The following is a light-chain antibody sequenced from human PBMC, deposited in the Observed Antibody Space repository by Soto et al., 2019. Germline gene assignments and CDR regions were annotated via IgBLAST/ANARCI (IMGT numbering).Light chain of an antibody. Sequence: SVLTQPPSVSGAPGQRVTISCTGSSSNIGAGYDLHWYQQLPGTAPKLLIYGNSNRPSGVPDRFSGSKSGTSASLAISGLQSKDEADYYCAAWDDSLNGPVFGGGTKVTVL. CDR3: AAWDDSLNGPV. CDR2: GNS. V-gene: IGLV1-40*01. J-gene: IGLJ2*01. CDR1: SSNIGAGYD.